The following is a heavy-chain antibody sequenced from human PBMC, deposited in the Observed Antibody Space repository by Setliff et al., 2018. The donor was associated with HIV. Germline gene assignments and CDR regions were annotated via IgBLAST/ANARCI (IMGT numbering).Heavy chain of an antibody. CDR3: ARTKFGSYSDY. V-gene: IGHV4-59*11. CDR2: VEYSGST. D-gene: IGHD3-10*01. CDR1: GGSISSHY. J-gene: IGHJ4*02. Sequence: SETLSLTCTVSGGSISSHYWSWIRQPPGKGPEWVGNVEYSGSTNYNPSPKSRVTISLDRSKTQFSLKLSSVTAADTAVYYCARTKFGSYSDYWGQGTLVTVSS.